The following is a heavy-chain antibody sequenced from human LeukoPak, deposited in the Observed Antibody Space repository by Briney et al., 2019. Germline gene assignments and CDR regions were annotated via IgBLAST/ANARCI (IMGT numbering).Heavy chain of an antibody. Sequence: GGSLRLSCAASGFTFSSYAMSWVRQAPGKGLEWVSAISGSGGSTYYADSVKGRFTISRDNSKNTLYLQMSSLRAEETAVDYCAKNRVETPYYYYYYMDVWGRGTTVTVSS. V-gene: IGHV3-23*01. D-gene: IGHD3-10*01. CDR1: GFTFSSYA. CDR2: ISGSGGST. CDR3: AKNRVETPYYYYYYMDV. J-gene: IGHJ6*03.